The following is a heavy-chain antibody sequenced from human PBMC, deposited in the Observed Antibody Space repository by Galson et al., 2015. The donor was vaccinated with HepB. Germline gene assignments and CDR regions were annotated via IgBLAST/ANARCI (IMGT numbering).Heavy chain of an antibody. CDR2: IYSGGST. CDR3: VTSRSKGGPFDN. Sequence: ETLSLTCTVSGGSISSSNYYWGWIRQPQGKGLEWIANIYSGGSTSYNSSLRSRVTISVDTSRNQFSLRLTSVTAADTAVYFCVTSRSKGGPFDNWGQGSLLTVSS. CDR1: GGSISSSNYY. J-gene: IGHJ4*02. D-gene: IGHD3-16*01. V-gene: IGHV4-39*01.